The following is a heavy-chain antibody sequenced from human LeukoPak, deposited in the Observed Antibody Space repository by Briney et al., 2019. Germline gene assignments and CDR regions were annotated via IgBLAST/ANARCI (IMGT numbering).Heavy chain of an antibody. Sequence: GGSLRLSCAASGFSFSTYLMSWLRQAPGKGLEWVANIKQDGGEICYVDSVRGRFTISRDNAKNSLYLQMNSLRAGDTALYYCARVRDYGWFDPWGQGTLVTVSS. J-gene: IGHJ5*02. CDR1: GFSFSTYL. V-gene: IGHV3-7*01. CDR2: IKQDGGEI. CDR3: ARVRDYGWFDP. D-gene: IGHD4-17*01.